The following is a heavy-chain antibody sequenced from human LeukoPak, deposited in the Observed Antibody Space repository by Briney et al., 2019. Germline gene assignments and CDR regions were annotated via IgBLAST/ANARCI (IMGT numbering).Heavy chain of an antibody. D-gene: IGHD2-15*01. J-gene: IGHJ4*02. CDR2: ISWNSGSI. Sequence: PGGSLRLSCAASGFTFDDYAMHWVRQAPGKGLEWVSGISWNSGSIGYADSVKGRFTISRDNAKNSLYLQMNSLRAEDTALYYCAKDGVRSGGGFDYWGQGTLVTVSS. CDR1: GFTFDDYA. CDR3: AKDGVRSGGGFDY. V-gene: IGHV3-9*01.